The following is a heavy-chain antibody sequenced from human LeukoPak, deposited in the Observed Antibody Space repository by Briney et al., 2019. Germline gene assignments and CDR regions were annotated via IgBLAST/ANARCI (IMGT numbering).Heavy chain of an antibody. J-gene: IGHJ5*02. CDR3: ARHPRSCTGSGTCYSWFDP. CDR2: FYSSGGT. V-gene: IGHV4-59*08. CDR1: GDSLSPYY. Sequence: SETLSLTCTVSGDSLSPYYWRWIPQPPGRALEWIGYFYSSGGTKYNPSLKGRVTISVDTSKNQISLKLLSVTAADTAMYYCARHPRSCTGSGTCYSWFDPSGQGTLVTVSS. D-gene: IGHD2-8*02.